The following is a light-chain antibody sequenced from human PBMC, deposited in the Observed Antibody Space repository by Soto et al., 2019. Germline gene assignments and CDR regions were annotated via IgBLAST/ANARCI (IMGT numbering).Light chain of an antibody. Sequence: DIQMTQSPSSLSAYVGDRVTITCRASQAISNYLAWYQQKPGKVPKLLIYAASTLQSGVPSRFSGSGSGTDFTLTIGSLQPEDVATYYCQKYNIAPWTFGQGTKVEIK. CDR1: QAISNY. J-gene: IGKJ1*01. CDR2: AAS. CDR3: QKYNIAPWT. V-gene: IGKV1-27*01.